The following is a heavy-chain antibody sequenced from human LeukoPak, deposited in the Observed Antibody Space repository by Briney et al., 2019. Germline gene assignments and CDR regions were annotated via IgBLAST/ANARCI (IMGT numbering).Heavy chain of an antibody. Sequence: PGGSLRLSCAASGFTFSGHWMTWVRQAPGKGLEWVAVISYDGSNKYYADSVKGRFTISRDNSKSTLYLQMNSLRAEDTAVYYCARDSPASGYFDWLFDYWGQGTLVTVSS. CDR2: ISYDGSNK. J-gene: IGHJ4*02. CDR1: GFTFSGHW. CDR3: ARDSPASGYFDWLFDY. V-gene: IGHV3-30*19. D-gene: IGHD3-9*01.